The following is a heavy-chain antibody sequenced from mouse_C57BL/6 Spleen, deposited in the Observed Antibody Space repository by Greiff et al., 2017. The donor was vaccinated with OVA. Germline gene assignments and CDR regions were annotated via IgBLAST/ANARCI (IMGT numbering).Heavy chain of an antibody. CDR1: GYTFTSYW. D-gene: IGHD1-1*01. CDR2: IYPGSGST. J-gene: IGHJ3*01. Sequence: QVQLQQPGAELVKPGASVKMSCKASGYTFTSYWITWVKQRPGQGLEWIGDIYPGSGSTNYNEKFKSKATLTVDTSSSTAYMQLSSLTSEDSAVYYCASPGSSYDWFAYWGQGTLVTVSA. CDR3: ASPGSSYDWFAY. V-gene: IGHV1-55*01.